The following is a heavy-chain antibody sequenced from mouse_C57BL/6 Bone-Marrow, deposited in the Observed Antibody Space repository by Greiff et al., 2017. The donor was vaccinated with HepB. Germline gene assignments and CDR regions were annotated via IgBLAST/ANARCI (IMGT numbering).Heavy chain of an antibody. V-gene: IGHV7-3*01. J-gene: IGHJ3*01. CDR2: IRNKANGYTT. CDR1: GFTFTDHY. CDR3: ARYISTMVTTPFAY. Sequence: DVQLVESGGGLVQPGGSLSLSCAASGFTFTDHYMSWVRQPPGKALEWLGFIRNKANGYTTEYSASVKGRFTISRDNSQSILYLQMNALRAEDSATYYCARYISTMVTTPFAYWGQGTLVTVSA. D-gene: IGHD2-2*01.